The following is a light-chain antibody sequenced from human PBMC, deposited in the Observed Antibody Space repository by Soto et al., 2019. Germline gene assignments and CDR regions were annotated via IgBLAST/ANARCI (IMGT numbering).Light chain of an antibody. CDR2: TNN. CDR3: ATWDDSLSAWV. Sequence: QLVLTQPPSASGTPGQRVSISCSGRSSNIGSNYVYWYQQLPGTAPKLLMYTNNQRPSGVPDRFSGSKSGTSASLAISGLRSEDEADYYCATWDDSLSAWVFGGGTKLTVL. CDR1: SSNIGSNY. V-gene: IGLV1-47*02. J-gene: IGLJ3*02.